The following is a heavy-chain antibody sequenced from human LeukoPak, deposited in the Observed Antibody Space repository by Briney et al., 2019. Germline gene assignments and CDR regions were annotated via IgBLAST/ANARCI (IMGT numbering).Heavy chain of an antibody. CDR1: GFTFDDYA. Sequence: GGSLRLSCAASGFTFDDYAMHWVRQAPGKGLEWVSGITWNSGRIAYADSVKGRFTTSRDNAKNTLYLQMNSLRAEDTAAYYCARRAGAYSHPYDYWGQGTLVTVSS. J-gene: IGHJ4*02. CDR2: ITWNSGRI. V-gene: IGHV3-9*01. CDR3: ARRAGAYSHPYDY. D-gene: IGHD4/OR15-4a*01.